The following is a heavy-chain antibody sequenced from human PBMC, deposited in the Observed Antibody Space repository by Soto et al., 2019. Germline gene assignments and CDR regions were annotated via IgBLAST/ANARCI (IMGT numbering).Heavy chain of an antibody. CDR1: GFTFSSYS. Sequence: EVQLVESGGGLVKPGGSLRLSCAASGFTFSSYSMNWVRQAPGKGLEWVSSISSRSSYIYYADSVKGRFTISRDNAKNSLHLQINSLRAEDTAVYYCARDGGGDGYTPIYYYYYGMDDWGQGTTVTVSS. D-gene: IGHD3-16*01. CDR2: ISSRSSYI. CDR3: ARDGGGDGYTPIYYYYYGMDD. J-gene: IGHJ6*02. V-gene: IGHV3-21*01.